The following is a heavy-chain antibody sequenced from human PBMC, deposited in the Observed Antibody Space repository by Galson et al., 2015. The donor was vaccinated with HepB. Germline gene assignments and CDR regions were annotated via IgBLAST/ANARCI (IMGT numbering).Heavy chain of an antibody. Sequence: LRLSCAASGFTSSSYAIHWVRQAPGKGLEWVAIISYDGSNKYYADSVKGRFTISRDNSKNTLYLRMNSLRAEDTAVYYCAREGFGELYYWGQGTLVTVSS. V-gene: IGHV3-30-3*01. CDR3: AREGFGELYY. J-gene: IGHJ4*02. CDR1: GFTSSSYA. D-gene: IGHD3-10*01. CDR2: ISYDGSNK.